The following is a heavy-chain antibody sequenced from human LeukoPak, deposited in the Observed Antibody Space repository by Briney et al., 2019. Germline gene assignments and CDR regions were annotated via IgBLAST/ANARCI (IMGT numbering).Heavy chain of an antibody. CDR3: ARAISDSSGYYYGYYFDY. Sequence: SETLSLTYTVSGGSISSYYWSWIRQPPGKGLEWIGYIYYSGSTNYNPSLKSRVTISVDTSKNQFSLKLSSVTAADTAVYYCARAISDSSGYYYGYYFDYWGQGTLVTVSS. J-gene: IGHJ4*02. CDR2: IYYSGST. V-gene: IGHV4-59*01. D-gene: IGHD3-22*01. CDR1: GGSISSYY.